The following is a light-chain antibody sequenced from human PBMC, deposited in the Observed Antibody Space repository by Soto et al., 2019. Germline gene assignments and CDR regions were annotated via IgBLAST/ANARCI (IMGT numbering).Light chain of an antibody. J-gene: IGKJ1*01. CDR1: ESVDIN. CDR2: GAS. Sequence: EIVLTQSPATLSSFPGDRVTLSCRASESVDINLAWYQQKPGQAPRLLIYGASTRATDMPGTFSGRGSGTEFTLTISSLQSEDFAVYYCQQYKNWPRTFGQGTKVDIK. V-gene: IGKV3-15*01. CDR3: QQYKNWPRT.